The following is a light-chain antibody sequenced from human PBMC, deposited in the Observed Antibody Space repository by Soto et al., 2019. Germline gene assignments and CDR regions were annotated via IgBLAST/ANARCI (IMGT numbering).Light chain of an antibody. CDR1: SGDIGSYNR. CDR3: CSYAGSSAFRV. CDR2: EVT. J-gene: IGLJ1*01. V-gene: IGLV2-23*02. Sequence: QSALTQPASVSGSPGQSITISCTGTSGDIGSYNRVSWYQQHPGKAPKLIIYEVTDRPSGVSNRFSGSKSGNTASLAISGLQAEDEAEYYCCSYAGSSAFRVFGTGTKVTVL.